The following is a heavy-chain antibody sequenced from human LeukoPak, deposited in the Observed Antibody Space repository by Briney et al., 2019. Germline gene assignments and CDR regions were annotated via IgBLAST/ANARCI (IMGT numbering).Heavy chain of an antibody. Sequence: PGGSLRLSCAASGFTFSSYWMSWVRQAPGKGPEWVANIKQDGSEKYYVDSVKGRFTISRDNAKNSLYLQMNSLRAEDTAVYYCASIPNIAVAANWYFDLWGRGTLVTVSS. J-gene: IGHJ2*01. V-gene: IGHV3-7*01. D-gene: IGHD6-19*01. CDR1: GFTFSSYW. CDR2: IKQDGSEK. CDR3: ASIPNIAVAANWYFDL.